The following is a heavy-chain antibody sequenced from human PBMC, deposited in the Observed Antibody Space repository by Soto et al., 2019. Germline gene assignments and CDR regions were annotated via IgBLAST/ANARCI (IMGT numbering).Heavy chain of an antibody. Sequence: EVQLVHSGAEVKKPGEYLKISCKGSGYSFTSYCIGWVRQMPGKGLESMGIIYPGDSDTRYSPSFQGQVTITADKSICTAYLQWSSLKASDTAMYYCARTAAAGKYYYGMDVWGQGTTGTVS. D-gene: IGHD6-13*01. V-gene: IGHV5-51*01. J-gene: IGHJ6*02. CDR3: ARTAAAGKYYYGMDV. CDR2: IYPGDSDT. CDR1: GYSFTSYC.